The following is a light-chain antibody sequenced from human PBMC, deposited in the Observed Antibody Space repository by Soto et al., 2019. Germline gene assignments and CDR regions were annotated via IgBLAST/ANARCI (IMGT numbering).Light chain of an antibody. Sequence: QSALTQPASVSGSPGQSITISCPGTSSDVDDYNSVFWFQQHPGKAPKVMTYEVSNRPSGVSNPFSGSKSGNTASLTISGLQAEDEADYYCATWNDSLNARGVFGGGTKVTVL. J-gene: IGLJ3*02. CDR1: SSDVDDYNS. V-gene: IGLV2-14*01. CDR2: EVS. CDR3: ATWNDSLNARGV.